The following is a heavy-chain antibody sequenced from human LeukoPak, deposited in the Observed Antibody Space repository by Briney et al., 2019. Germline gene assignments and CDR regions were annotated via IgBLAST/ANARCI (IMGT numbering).Heavy chain of an antibody. CDR2: IYYSGST. CDR3: ARHRRNWYFDL. Sequence: PSETLSLTCTVSGGSISSSIYYWGWIRQPPGKGLEWIGSIYYSGSTYYNPSLKSRVTISVDTSKNQFSLKLSSVTAADTAVYYCARHRRNWYFDLWGRGTLVTVSS. J-gene: IGHJ2*01. V-gene: IGHV4-39*01. CDR1: GGSISSSIYY.